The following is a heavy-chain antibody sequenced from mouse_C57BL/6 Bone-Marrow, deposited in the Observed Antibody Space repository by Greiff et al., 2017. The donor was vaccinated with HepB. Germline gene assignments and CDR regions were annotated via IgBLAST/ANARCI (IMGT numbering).Heavy chain of an antibody. CDR2: IHPNSGST. J-gene: IGHJ2*01. CDR3: ARDRYVYFDY. V-gene: IGHV1-64*01. Sequence: QVQLQQPGAELVKPGASVKLSCKASGYTFTSYWMHWVKQRPGQGLEWIGMIHPNSGSTNYNEKLKSKATLTVDKSSSTAYMQLSSLTSEDSAVYYCARDRYVYFDYWGQGTTLTVSS. CDR1: GYTFTSYW.